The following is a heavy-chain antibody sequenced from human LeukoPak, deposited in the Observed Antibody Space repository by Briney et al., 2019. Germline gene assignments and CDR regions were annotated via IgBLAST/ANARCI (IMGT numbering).Heavy chain of an antibody. CDR2: ISGSGGST. CDR1: GFTSSSYA. D-gene: IGHD3-9*01. Sequence: GGSLSLSCAASGFTSSSYAMNWVRQAPGKGLEWVSTISGSGGSTYYADSVKGRFTISRGNSKNTLYLQMDSLRAEDAAVYYCAKDGKLQYLDWSDYWGQGTLVTVSS. V-gene: IGHV3-23*01. CDR3: AKDGKLQYLDWSDY. J-gene: IGHJ4*02.